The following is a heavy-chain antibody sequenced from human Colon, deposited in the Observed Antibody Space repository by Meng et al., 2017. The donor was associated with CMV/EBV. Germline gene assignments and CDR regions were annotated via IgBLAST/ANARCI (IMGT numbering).Heavy chain of an antibody. J-gene: IGHJ4*02. CDR3: TKGAWVDY. V-gene: IGHV3-23*01. CDR1: GVPFNTFD. D-gene: IGHD1-26*01. Sequence: RSISCAASGVPFNTFDRSWVRQATGKGLEWVSVIYGRDGSTFYADSVRGRFTISKENSDNRLHLQMNSLRVEDTALYYCTKGAWVDYLGQGTLVTVSS. CDR2: IYGRDGST.